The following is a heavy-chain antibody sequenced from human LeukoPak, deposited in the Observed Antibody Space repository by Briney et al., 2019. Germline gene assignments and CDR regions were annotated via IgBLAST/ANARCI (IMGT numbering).Heavy chain of an antibody. CDR1: GGTFSNYP. CDR3: ARDQWYSNYAGTYYYYMDV. D-gene: IGHD4-11*01. J-gene: IGHJ6*03. Sequence: SVKVSCKASGGTFSNYPISWVRQAPGQGLEWMGGIIPIFRTPNYAQKFQGRVTITADESTSTAYMELSSLRSEDTAVYYCARDQWYSNYAGTYYYYMDVWGKGTTVTVSS. CDR2: IIPIFRTP. V-gene: IGHV1-69*13.